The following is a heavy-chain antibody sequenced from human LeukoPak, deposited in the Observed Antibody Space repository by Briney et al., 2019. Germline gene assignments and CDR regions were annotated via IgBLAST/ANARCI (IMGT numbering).Heavy chain of an antibody. D-gene: IGHD3-22*01. Sequence: GGSLRLSCAASGFTFSSYGMTWVRRAPGRGLEWVANIRRDGSETHYVDSVMGRFTISRDNAKNSLYLQMNSLRAEDTAVYYCARDDTHYGSSGSFYDAFDIWGQGTMVTVSS. CDR3: ARDDTHYGSSGSFYDAFDI. V-gene: IGHV3-7*01. CDR1: GFTFSSYG. CDR2: IRRDGSET. J-gene: IGHJ3*02.